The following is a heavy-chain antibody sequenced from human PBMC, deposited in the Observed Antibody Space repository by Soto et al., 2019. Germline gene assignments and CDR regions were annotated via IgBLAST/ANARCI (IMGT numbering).Heavy chain of an antibody. CDR3: ASRVGGAGTTRGYYYYGMDV. Sequence: ASVKVSCRASGGNFSSYAISWVRQAPGQGLEWMGGTIPIFGTANYAQKFQGRGTITADESTSAAHMELSSLRSEDTAVYYFASRVGGAGTTRGYYYYGMDVWGQGTTVTVSS. D-gene: IGHD1-26*01. V-gene: IGHV1-69*13. J-gene: IGHJ6*02. CDR1: GGNFSSYA. CDR2: TIPIFGTA.